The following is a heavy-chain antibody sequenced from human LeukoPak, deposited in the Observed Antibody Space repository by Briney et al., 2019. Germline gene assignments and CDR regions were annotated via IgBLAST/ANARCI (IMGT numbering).Heavy chain of an antibody. D-gene: IGHD2-21*02. V-gene: IGHV4-38-2*01. Sequence: SETLSLTCAVSGYSIGSGYYWGWIRQPPGKGLEWIGSIYHSGSTYYNPSLKSRVTISVDTSRNQFSLKLSSVTAADTAVYYCARAVGGYCGGDCPDIWGQGTMVTVSS. J-gene: IGHJ3*02. CDR1: GYSIGSGYY. CDR3: ARAVGGYCGGDCPDI. CDR2: IYHSGST.